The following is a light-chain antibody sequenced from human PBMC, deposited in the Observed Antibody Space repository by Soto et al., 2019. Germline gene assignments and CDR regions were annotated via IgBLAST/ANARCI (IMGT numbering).Light chain of an antibody. J-gene: IGKJ3*01. CDR3: QKYNSAPPAT. Sequence: DIQMTQSPSSLSASVGDRVTITCRASQGISNFLAWYQQKPGKVPKLLIYAASSLQSGVPSRFSGSGSGTDFTLTISGLQPEDVATYYCQKYNSAPPATFGPGTKVDIK. CDR1: QGISNF. V-gene: IGKV1-27*01. CDR2: AAS.